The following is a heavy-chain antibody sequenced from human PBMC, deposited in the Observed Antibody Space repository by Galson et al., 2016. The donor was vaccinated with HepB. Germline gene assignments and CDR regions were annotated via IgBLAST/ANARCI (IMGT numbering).Heavy chain of an antibody. CDR1: GFTLNRYT. Sequence: SLRLSCAASGFTLNRYTMNWVRQAPGKGLEWVAYISSSSSYIYYADSVKGRFTISRDNAKKSLYLQMNSLRAEDTAVYYCARAPIEVDGMQHYYYGMDVWGQGTTVTVSS. V-gene: IGHV3-21*01. J-gene: IGHJ6*02. CDR3: ARAPIEVDGMQHYYYGMDV. CDR2: ISSSSSYI. D-gene: IGHD6-13*01.